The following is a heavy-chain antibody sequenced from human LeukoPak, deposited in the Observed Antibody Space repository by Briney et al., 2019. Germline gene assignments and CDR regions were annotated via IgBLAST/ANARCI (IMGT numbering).Heavy chain of an antibody. D-gene: IGHD2-2*01. Sequence: PGGTLRLSCAASGFTFSSYGMSWVRQAPGKGLEWVSAISGSGGSTYYADSVKGRFTISRDNSKNTLYLQMNSLRGEDTAIYYCAKCSSWFHYYYYMDVWGKGTAVTISS. V-gene: IGHV3-23*01. CDR2: ISGSGGST. J-gene: IGHJ6*03. CDR1: GFTFSSYG. CDR3: AKCSSWFHYYYYMDV.